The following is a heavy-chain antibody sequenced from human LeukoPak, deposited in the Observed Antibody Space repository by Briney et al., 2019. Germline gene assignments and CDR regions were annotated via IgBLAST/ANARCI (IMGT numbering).Heavy chain of an antibody. CDR3: ARVGTRELQRVFDF. J-gene: IGHJ4*02. D-gene: IGHD1-7*01. V-gene: IGHV3-7*01. CDR2: INREGNEK. Sequence: GGSLRLSCATFGFAFSDYWMTWVRQVPGKGLEWVANINREGNEKYYVDSVKGRFTISRDNAKNSVDLQMDSLRVEDTAVYYCARVGTRELQRVFDFWGQGTLVTVSS. CDR1: GFAFSDYW.